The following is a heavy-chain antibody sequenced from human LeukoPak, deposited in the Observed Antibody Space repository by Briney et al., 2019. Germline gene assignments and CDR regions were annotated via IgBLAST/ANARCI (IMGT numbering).Heavy chain of an antibody. CDR3: ARGYYDSSGYYHGGH. CDR2: IKQDGSEK. CDR1: GFTFSSYW. J-gene: IGHJ4*02. D-gene: IGHD3-22*01. V-gene: IGHV3-7*01. Sequence: GGSLRLSCAASGFTFSSYWMSWVRQAPGKGLEWVANIKQDGSEKYYVDSVKGRVTISRDNAKNSLYLQMNSLTAEDTAVYYCARGYYDSSGYYHGGHWGQGTLVSVSS.